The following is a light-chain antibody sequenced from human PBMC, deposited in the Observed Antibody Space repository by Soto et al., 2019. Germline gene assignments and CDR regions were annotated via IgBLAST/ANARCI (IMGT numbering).Light chain of an antibody. V-gene: IGKV1-39*01. Sequence: DIQVTQSPSSLSASVGDRVTITCRASQSIRTYLNWYQQRPGKPPKLLIHTASTLQGGVPSRFSGSGSGTDFTLTISSLQPEDFATYYCQQTYSTLDSFGQGTKLEIK. CDR1: QSIRTY. J-gene: IGKJ2*03. CDR3: QQTYSTLDS. CDR2: TAS.